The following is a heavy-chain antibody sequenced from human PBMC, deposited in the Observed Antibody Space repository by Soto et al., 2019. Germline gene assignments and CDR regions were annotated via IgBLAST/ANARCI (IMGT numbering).Heavy chain of an antibody. J-gene: IGHJ2*01. CDR3: GHRMVGMYYYL. CDR1: GFTFSSYA. D-gene: IGHD1-26*01. V-gene: IGHV3-23*01. CDR2: ISGSGGST. Sequence: EVQLLESGGGLVQPGGSLRLSCAASGFTFSSYAMSWVRQAPGKGLEWVSAISGSGGSTYYAASVKGRLTISRDKSKKPRYTQMNSLKAEDSDVHDCGHRMVGMYYYLSGRGTQVTFSS.